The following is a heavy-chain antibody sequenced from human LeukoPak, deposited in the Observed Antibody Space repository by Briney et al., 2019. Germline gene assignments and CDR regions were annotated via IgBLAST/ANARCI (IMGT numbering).Heavy chain of an antibody. J-gene: IGHJ4*02. V-gene: IGHV3-23*01. CDR3: GKTTTGYSSGRYPAWPVDF. CDR2: IFGSGGSA. D-gene: IGHD6-19*01. CDR1: GFTFSSYA. Sequence: GGSLRLSCTASGFTFSSYAMYWVRQAPGKGLEWVSGIFGSGGSAHYADSVKGRFTISRDNSQNTVYLQMNSLRAEDTAVYYCGKTTTGYSSGRYPAWPVDFWGQGTLVTVSS.